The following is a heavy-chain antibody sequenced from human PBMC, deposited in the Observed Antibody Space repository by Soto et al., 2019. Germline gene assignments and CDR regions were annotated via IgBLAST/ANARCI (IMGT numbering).Heavy chain of an antibody. D-gene: IGHD4-4*01. CDR3: ARGSRATTSGNWFDP. CDR1: GGSFSGYY. V-gene: IGHV4-34*01. J-gene: IGHJ5*02. CDR2: INHSGST. Sequence: PSETLSLTCAVYGGSFSGYYWSWIRQPPGKGLEWIGEINHSGSTNYNPSLKSRVTISVDTSKNQFSLKLSSVTAADTAVYYCARGSRATTSGNWFDPWGQGTLVTVSS.